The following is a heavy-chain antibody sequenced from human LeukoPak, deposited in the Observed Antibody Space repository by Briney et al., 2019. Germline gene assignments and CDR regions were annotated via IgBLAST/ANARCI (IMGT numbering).Heavy chain of an antibody. D-gene: IGHD2-21*02. Sequence: PSETLSLTCTVSGGSISSGGYYWSWIRQHPGKGLEWIGYIYYSGSTYYNPSLKSRVTISVDTSKNQFSLKLSSVTAADTAVYYCARGMVVTADMDYWGQGTLVTVSS. CDR1: GGSISSGGYY. CDR2: IYYSGST. CDR3: ARGMVVTADMDY. J-gene: IGHJ4*01. V-gene: IGHV4-31*03.